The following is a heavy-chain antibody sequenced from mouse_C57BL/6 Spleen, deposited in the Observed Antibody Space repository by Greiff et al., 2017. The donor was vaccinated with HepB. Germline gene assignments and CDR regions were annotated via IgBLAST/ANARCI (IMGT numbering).Heavy chain of an antibody. CDR3: ATLITTVVARYFDV. CDR2: ISSGGSYT. V-gene: IGHV5-6*01. J-gene: IGHJ1*03. Sequence: EVQLVESGGDLVKPGGSLKLSCAASGFTFSSYGMSWVRQTPDKRLEWVATISSGGSYTYYPDSVKGRFTISRDNAKNTLYLQMSSLKSEDTAMYYCATLITTVVARYFDVWGTGTTVTVSS. D-gene: IGHD1-1*01. CDR1: GFTFSSYG.